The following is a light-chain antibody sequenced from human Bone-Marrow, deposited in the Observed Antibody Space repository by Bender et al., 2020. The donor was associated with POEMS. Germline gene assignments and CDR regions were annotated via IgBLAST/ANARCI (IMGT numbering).Light chain of an antibody. CDR3: QSFDINLSGRV. Sequence: QSALTQPASVYGSPGQSITISCTGTSSDVGAYDHVSWYQQHPGQAPKLMIYEVTNRPSGVSNRFSGSKSGNTASLTISGLQADDEADYYCQSFDINLSGRVFGGGTKLTVL. J-gene: IGLJ3*02. V-gene: IGLV2-14*01. CDR2: EVT. CDR1: SSDVGAYDH.